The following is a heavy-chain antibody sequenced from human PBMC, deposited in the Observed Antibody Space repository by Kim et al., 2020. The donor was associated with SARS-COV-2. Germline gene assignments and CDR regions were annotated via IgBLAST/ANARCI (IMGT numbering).Heavy chain of an antibody. V-gene: IGHV4-61*03. CDR2: ST. J-gene: IGHJ5*02. CDR3: ARVTLFDWFDP. D-gene: IGHD1-20*01. Sequence: STNYNPSPKSRVTISVDTSKNHFSLKLRSVTAADTAVYYCARVTLFDWFDPWGQGTLVTVSS.